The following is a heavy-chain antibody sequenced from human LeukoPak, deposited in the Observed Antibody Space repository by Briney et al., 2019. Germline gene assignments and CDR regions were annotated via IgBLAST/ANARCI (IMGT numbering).Heavy chain of an antibody. CDR1: GFTFNTYS. Sequence: GGSLRLPCAASGFTFNTYSMNWVRHAPGKGLQWVSAINWNGDSTGHADSVKGRFTISRDNAKNSLYLQMDSLRAEDTALYYCARRRATIDYYYYMDVWGKGTTVTISS. CDR3: ARRRATIDYYYYMDV. V-gene: IGHV3-20*04. CDR2: INWNGDST. J-gene: IGHJ6*03. D-gene: IGHD5-12*01.